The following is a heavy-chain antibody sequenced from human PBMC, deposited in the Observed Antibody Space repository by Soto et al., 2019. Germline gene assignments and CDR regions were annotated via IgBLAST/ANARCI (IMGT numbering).Heavy chain of an antibody. Sequence: SVKVSCKASGGTFSSYAISWVRQAPGQGLEWMGGIIPIFGTANYAQKFQGRVTITADESTSTAYMELSSLRSEDTAVYYCARSSTLTYYYDSSGYYYTFDIWGQGTMVTVSS. V-gene: IGHV1-69*13. D-gene: IGHD3-22*01. CDR1: GGTFSSYA. CDR2: IIPIFGTA. J-gene: IGHJ3*02. CDR3: ARSSTLTYYYDSSGYYYTFDI.